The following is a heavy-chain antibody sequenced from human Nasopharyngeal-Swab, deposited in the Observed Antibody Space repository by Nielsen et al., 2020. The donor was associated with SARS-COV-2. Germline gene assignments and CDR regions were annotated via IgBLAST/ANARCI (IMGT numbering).Heavy chain of an antibody. D-gene: IGHD3-3*01. J-gene: IGHJ4*02. V-gene: IGHV4-30-2*01. CDR1: GGSISSGGYS. CDR2: IDHSGST. CDR3: ARGGVVPWFDY. Sequence: LRLSCAVSGGSISSGGYSWSWIRQPPGKGLEWIGYIDHSGSTYYNPSLKSRVTISVDRSKNQFSLKLSSVTAADTAVYYCARGGVVPWFDYWGQGTLVTVSS.